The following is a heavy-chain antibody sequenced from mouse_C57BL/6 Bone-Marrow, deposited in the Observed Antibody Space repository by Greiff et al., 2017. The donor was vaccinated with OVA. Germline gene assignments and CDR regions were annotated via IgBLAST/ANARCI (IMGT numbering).Heavy chain of an antibody. Sequence: VQLQQPGAELVMPGASVKLSCKASGYTFTSYWMHWVKQRPGQGLEWIGEIDPSDSYTNYNQKFKGKSTLTVDKSSSTAYMQLSSLTSEDSAVYYCARSGYYYGIDYWGQGTTLTGSS. J-gene: IGHJ2*01. V-gene: IGHV1-69*01. CDR2: IDPSDSYT. CDR1: GYTFTSYW. D-gene: IGHD1-1*01. CDR3: ARSGYYYGIDY.